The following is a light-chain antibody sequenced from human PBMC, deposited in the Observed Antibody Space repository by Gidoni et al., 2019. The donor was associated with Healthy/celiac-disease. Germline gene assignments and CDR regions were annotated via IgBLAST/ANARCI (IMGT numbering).Light chain of an antibody. V-gene: IGLV3-1*01. CDR3: QAWDNSTPI. Sequence: SYELTQPPSVSVSPGQTASITCSGDKLGDKYAWWYQQKPGQSPVVVIDQNSKRPSGTPERFSGSNSGNTATLTISGTQAMDEADYYCQAWDNSTPIFGGGTKLTVL. J-gene: IGLJ2*01. CDR1: KLGDKY. CDR2: QNS.